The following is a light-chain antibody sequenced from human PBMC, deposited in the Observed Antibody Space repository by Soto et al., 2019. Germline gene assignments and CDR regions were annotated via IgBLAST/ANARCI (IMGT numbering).Light chain of an antibody. CDR2: TTI. CDR3: AAWDYSLSAWV. CDR1: SSNLGINT. Sequence: QSVLTQPPSASGTPGQRVTISCSGSSSNLGINTVHWYQQLPGTAPKLLIYTTIQRPSGVTDRFSGSQSGTSASLAISGLRSEDEADYSFAAWDYSLSAWVLGGGTKLTVL. V-gene: IGLV1-47*01. J-gene: IGLJ3*02.